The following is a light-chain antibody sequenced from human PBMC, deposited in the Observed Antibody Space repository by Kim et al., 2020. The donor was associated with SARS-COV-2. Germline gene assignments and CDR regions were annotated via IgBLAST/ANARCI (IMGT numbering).Light chain of an antibody. CDR1: SSSSGAGYD. Sequence: QSVTITCIGSSSSSGAGYDVHWYQQLPGTAPKVVIFANNNRPSGVPRRFSGSKTGASASLAITGLEAEDEAEYYCQSYDKSLNSVVFGTGTKVTVL. J-gene: IGLJ1*01. V-gene: IGLV1-40*03. CDR3: QSYDKSLNSVV. CDR2: ANN.